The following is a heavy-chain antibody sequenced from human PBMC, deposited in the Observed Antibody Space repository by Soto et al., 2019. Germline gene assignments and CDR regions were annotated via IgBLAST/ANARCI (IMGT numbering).Heavy chain of an antibody. D-gene: IGHD4-17*01. CDR1: GGSISSGDYC. Sequence: PSETLSLTCTVSGGSISSGDYCWSWIRQPPGKGLEWIGYIYYSGSTYYNPSLKSRVTISVDTSKNQFSLKLSSVTAADTAVYYCARANYGDYLGPLYYFDYWGQGTLVTVSS. CDR3: ARANYGDYLGPLYYFDY. J-gene: IGHJ4*02. CDR2: IYYSGST. V-gene: IGHV4-30-4*01.